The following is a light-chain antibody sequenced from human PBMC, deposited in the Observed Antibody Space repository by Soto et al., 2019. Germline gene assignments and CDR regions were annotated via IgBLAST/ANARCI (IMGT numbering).Light chain of an antibody. CDR3: QQRSNWYT. CDR1: QSVSSY. V-gene: IGKV3-11*01. J-gene: IGKJ2*01. Sequence: EIVLTQSPATLSSSPGERATLSCRASQSVSSYLAWYQQKPGQAPRLFIYDASNRATGIPARFSGSGSGTDFTLTISSLEHEDVAVYYCQQRSNWYTFGQGTKLEIK. CDR2: DAS.